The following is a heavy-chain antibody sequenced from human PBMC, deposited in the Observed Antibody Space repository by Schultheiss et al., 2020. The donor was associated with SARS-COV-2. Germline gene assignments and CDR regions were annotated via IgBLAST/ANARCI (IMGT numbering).Heavy chain of an antibody. CDR1: GFTFSSYW. CDR3: ATEIAVAGTHSPSDY. J-gene: IGHJ4*02. V-gene: IGHV3-21*01. CDR2: ISTSSSYI. Sequence: GGSLRLSCAAYGFTFSSYWMHWVRQAPGKGLEWVSSISTSSSYIYYADSVKGRFTISRDNAKNSLYLQMNSLRAEDADVYYCATEIAVAGTHSPSDYWGQGTLVTVSS. D-gene: IGHD6-19*01.